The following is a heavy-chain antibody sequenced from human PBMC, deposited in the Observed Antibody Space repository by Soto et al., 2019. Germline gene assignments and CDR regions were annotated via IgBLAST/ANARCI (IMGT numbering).Heavy chain of an antibody. CDR1: GFTFSSYG. D-gene: IGHD2-2*01. V-gene: IGHV3-33*01. Sequence: QVRLVESGGGVVQPGRSLRLSCAASGFTFSSYGMHWVRQAPGKGLEWVAVIWYDGSNKYYADSVKGRFTISRDNSKKTLYLPMKSRRAEDTAVYYCAREPPYPSYCGSTSCYGDYFDYWGQGTLVTVSS. J-gene: IGHJ4*02. CDR3: AREPPYPSYCGSTSCYGDYFDY. CDR2: IWYDGSNK.